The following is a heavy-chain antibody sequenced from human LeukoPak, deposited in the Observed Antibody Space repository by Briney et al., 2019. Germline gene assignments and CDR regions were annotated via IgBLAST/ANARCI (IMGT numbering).Heavy chain of an antibody. CDR1: GGSINGNY. J-gene: IGHJ5*02. CDR2: MHDDGRT. D-gene: IGHD2-21*02. Sequence: PSETLPLSCTVSGGSINGNYWTWIRQPPGKGLEWIGFMHDDGRTNYNPSLTSRVSLSIDKSTNEFSLNLRSVTAADTAVYYCARVFRGAVTANWLDIWGQGTLVTVSA. V-gene: IGHV4-59*01. CDR3: ARVFRGAVTANWLDI.